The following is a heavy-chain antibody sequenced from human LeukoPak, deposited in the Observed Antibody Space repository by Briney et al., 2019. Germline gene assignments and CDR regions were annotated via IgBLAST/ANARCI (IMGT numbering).Heavy chain of an antibody. J-gene: IGHJ4*02. CDR1: GGSISSSSYY. CDR3: ARVSSSWSYYFDY. Sequence: SETLSLTCTVSGGSISSSSYYWGWIRQPPGKGLEWIGSIYYSGSTYYNPSLKSRVTISVDTSKNQFSLKLSSVTAADTAVYYCARVSSSWSYYFDYWGQGTRVTVSS. D-gene: IGHD6-13*01. CDR2: IYYSGST. V-gene: IGHV4-39*07.